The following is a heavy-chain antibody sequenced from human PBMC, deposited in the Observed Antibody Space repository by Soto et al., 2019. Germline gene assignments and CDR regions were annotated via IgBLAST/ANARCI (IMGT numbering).Heavy chain of an antibody. V-gene: IGHV3-33*01. Sequence: GGSLRLSCAASGFTFSSYVMHWVRQAPGKGLEWVAVIWYDGSNKYYADSVKGRFTISRDNSKNTLYLQMNSLRAEDTAVYYCARVSSSSWSYYFDYWGQGTLVTVSS. J-gene: IGHJ4*02. CDR1: GFTFSSYV. CDR3: ARVSSSSWSYYFDY. D-gene: IGHD6-13*01. CDR2: IWYDGSNK.